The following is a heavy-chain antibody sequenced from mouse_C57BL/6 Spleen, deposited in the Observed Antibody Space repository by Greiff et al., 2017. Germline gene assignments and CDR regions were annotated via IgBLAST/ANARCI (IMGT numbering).Heavy chain of an antibody. CDR1: GFTFSDYG. V-gene: IGHV5-15*01. Sequence: EVKLMESGGGLVQPGGSLKLSCAASGFTFSDYGMAWVRQAPRKGPEWVAFISNLAYSIYYADTVTGRFTISRENAKNTLYLEMSSLRSEDTAMYYCARPTGTGAMDYWGQGTSVTVSS. D-gene: IGHD4-1*01. J-gene: IGHJ4*01. CDR2: ISNLAYSI. CDR3: ARPTGTGAMDY.